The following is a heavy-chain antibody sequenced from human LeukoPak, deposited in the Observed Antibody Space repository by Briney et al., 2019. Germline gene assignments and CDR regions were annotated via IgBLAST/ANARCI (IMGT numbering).Heavy chain of an antibody. J-gene: IGHJ4*02. D-gene: IGHD1-26*01. V-gene: IGHV3-7*01. Sequence: GGSLRLSCAASGFTFGDYWVSWVRQAPGKGLEWVANIKQDGSEIYYVDSVKGRFTISRDNAKNSLYLQMNSLRVEDTAVYYCARDKVVGATYFDYWGQGTLVIVSS. CDR1: GFTFGDYW. CDR2: IKQDGSEI. CDR3: ARDKVVGATYFDY.